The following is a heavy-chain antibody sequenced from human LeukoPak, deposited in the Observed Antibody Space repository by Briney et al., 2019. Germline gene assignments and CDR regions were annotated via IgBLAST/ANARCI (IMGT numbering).Heavy chain of an antibody. V-gene: IGHV3-23*01. CDR3: AKNVPRQYYYDSSGNPDY. CDR2: ISGSGGST. CDR1: GFTFSDYY. J-gene: IGHJ4*02. Sequence: GGSLRLSCAASGFTFSDYYMSWVRQAPGKGLEWVSAISGSGGSTYYADSVKGRFTISRDNSKNTLYLQMNSLRAEDTAVYYCAKNVPRQYYYDSSGNPDYWGQGTLVTVSS. D-gene: IGHD3-22*01.